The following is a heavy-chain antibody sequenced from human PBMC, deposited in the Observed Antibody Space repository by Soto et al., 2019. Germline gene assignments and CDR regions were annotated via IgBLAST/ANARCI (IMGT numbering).Heavy chain of an antibody. CDR2: IYHSGST. V-gene: IGHV4-4*02. CDR1: SGSIGSSKW. Sequence: SETLCLTCAVSSGSIGSSKWWSWVRQPPGKGLEWIGEIYHSGSTNYNPSLKSRVTISVDKSKNQFSLKLSSVTAADTAVYYCARVLPIQGSSSDYYYYYMDVWGKGTTVTVSS. J-gene: IGHJ6*03. D-gene: IGHD6-6*01. CDR3: ARVLPIQGSSSDYYYYYMDV.